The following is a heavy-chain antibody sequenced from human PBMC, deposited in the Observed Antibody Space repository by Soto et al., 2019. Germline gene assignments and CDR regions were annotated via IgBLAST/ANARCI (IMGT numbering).Heavy chain of an antibody. Sequence: ASVKVSCKASGGTFSSYAISWVRQAPGQGLEWMGWIIPILGIANYAQKFQGRVTITADKSTSTAYMELTSLRSEDTAVYYCARADYGGNYFDYWGQGTLVTVSS. J-gene: IGHJ4*02. V-gene: IGHV1-69*10. CDR3: ARADYGGNYFDY. CDR2: IIPILGIA. D-gene: IGHD4-17*01. CDR1: GGTFSSYA.